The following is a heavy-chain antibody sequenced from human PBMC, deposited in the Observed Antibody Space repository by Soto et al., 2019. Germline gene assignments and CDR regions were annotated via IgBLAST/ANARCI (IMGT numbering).Heavy chain of an antibody. CDR3: ASSWTAVAEFDY. J-gene: IGHJ4*02. V-gene: IGHV1-3*01. Sequence: GASVKVSCKASGYTLTTYVMHWVRQAPGQRLEWMGWINAGNDNTKYSEKFQGRVTITRDTSASTVYMELRSLRSDDTAVYYCASSWTAVAEFDYWAQGTLVTVS. D-gene: IGHD6-19*01. CDR1: GYTLTTYV. CDR2: INAGNDNT.